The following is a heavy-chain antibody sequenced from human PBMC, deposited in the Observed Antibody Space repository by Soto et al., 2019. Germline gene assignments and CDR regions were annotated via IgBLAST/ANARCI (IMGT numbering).Heavy chain of an antibody. Sequence: QVQLVQSGAEVKKPGSSVKVSCKASGGTFSSYTISWVRQAPGQGLEWMGRIIPILGIANYAQKFQGRVXIXVDKSTSTAYMELSSLRSEDTAVYYCARDGGGPNDYWGQGTLVTVSS. CDR1: GGTFSSYT. D-gene: IGHD3-16*01. CDR3: ARDGGGPNDY. J-gene: IGHJ4*02. V-gene: IGHV1-69*08. CDR2: IIPILGIA.